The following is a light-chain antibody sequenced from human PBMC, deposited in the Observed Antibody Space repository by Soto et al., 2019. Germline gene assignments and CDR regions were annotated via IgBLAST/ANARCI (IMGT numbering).Light chain of an antibody. CDR2: EVS. CDR3: SSYAGSNTYVV. CDR1: SSDIGGYNY. V-gene: IGLV2-8*01. Sequence: QSALTQPPSASGSPGQSVTISCTGTSSDIGGYNYVSWYQQHPGKAPKLMIYEVSRRPSGVPDRFSGSTSGNTASLTVSGLQAEDKADYYCSSYAGSNTYVVFGGGTKLTVL. J-gene: IGLJ2*01.